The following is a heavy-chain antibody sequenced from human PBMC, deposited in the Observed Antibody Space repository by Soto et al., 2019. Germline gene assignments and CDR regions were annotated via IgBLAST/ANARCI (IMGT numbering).Heavy chain of an antibody. J-gene: IGHJ4*02. Sequence: SETLSLTCAVSGGSISSSNWWSWVRQPPGKGLEWIGEIYHSGSTNYNPSLKSRVTISVDKSKNQFSLKLSSVTAADTAVYYCARRLRAINYYDSSGAVDYWGQGPLVTVSS. CDR3: ARRLRAINYYDSSGAVDY. CDR1: GGSISSSNW. CDR2: IYHSGST. D-gene: IGHD3-22*01. V-gene: IGHV4-4*02.